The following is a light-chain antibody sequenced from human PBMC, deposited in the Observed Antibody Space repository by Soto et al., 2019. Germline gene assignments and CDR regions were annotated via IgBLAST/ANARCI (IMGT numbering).Light chain of an antibody. CDR2: EVT. Sequence: QSALTQPASVSGSPGQSITISCTGTSSDVGGYKYVSWYQQHPSKAPKVMIYEVTNRPSGVSNRFSGSKSGNTASLTISGLQAEDEADYYCSSYTSSSTLVFGTGTKLTVL. V-gene: IGLV2-14*01. CDR1: SSDVGGYKY. CDR3: SSYTSSSTLV. J-gene: IGLJ1*01.